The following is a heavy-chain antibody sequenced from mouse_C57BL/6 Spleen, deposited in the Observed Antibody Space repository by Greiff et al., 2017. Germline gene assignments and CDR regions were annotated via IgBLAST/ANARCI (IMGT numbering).Heavy chain of an antibody. D-gene: IGHD1-1*01. CDR1: GYAFSSYW. Sequence: LEESGAELVKPGASVKISCKASGYAFSSYWMNWVKQRPGKGLEWIGQIYPGDGDTNYNGKFQGKATLTADKSSSTAYMQLSSLTSEDSAVYFCARSAVVAPRAMDYWGQGTSVTVSS. CDR2: IYPGDGDT. J-gene: IGHJ4*01. CDR3: ARSAVVAPRAMDY. V-gene: IGHV1-80*01.